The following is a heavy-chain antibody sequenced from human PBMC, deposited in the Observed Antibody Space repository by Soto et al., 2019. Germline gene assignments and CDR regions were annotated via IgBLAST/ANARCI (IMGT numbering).Heavy chain of an antibody. Sequence: LRLSCAASGFTFKESAMNWVRQAPGKGLEWVASISDTGASTWYAESVRGRLSISRDNSKNTLYLQMNSLRAEDTAVYYCAKDREQWLVPQAHWFDPWGQGTLVTVSS. CDR3: AKDREQWLVPQAHWFDP. D-gene: IGHD6-19*01. V-gene: IGHV3-23*01. J-gene: IGHJ5*02. CDR1: GFTFKESA. CDR2: ISDTGAST.